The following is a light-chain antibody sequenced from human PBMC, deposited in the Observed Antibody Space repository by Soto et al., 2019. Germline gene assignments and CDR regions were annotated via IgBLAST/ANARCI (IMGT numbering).Light chain of an antibody. Sequence: DIQMTQSPSTLSASVGDRVTITCRASQSISSRLAWYQQKPGKAPKLLIYDASSLESGVPSRFSGSGSGTEFTLTISSLQPDDFATYDCQQYNSYLFTFGPGTKVDIK. V-gene: IGKV1-5*01. CDR1: QSISSR. CDR3: QQYNSYLFT. CDR2: DAS. J-gene: IGKJ3*01.